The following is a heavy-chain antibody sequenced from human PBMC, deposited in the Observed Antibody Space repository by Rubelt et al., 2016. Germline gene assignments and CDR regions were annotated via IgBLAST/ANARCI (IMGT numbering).Heavy chain of an antibody. D-gene: IGHD1-26*01. CDR3: ARAVMGDTKLPAAVAGDAFDV. Sequence: QVQLVQSGAEVKKPGASVKVSCKASGYTFTSYGISWVRQAPGQGIEWMGWISAYNGNTNYAQKLQGRVTMTTDTSTSTAYMGLRRLRSDDTAVDYGARAVMGDTKLPAAVAGDAFDVWGQGTMVTASS. V-gene: IGHV1-18*01. CDR1: GYTFTSYG. J-gene: IGHJ3*01. CDR2: ISAYNGNT.